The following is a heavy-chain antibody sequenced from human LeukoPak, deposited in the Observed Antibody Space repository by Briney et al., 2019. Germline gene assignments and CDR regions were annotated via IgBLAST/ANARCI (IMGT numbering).Heavy chain of an antibody. V-gene: IGHV1-2*06. CDR2: INPNSGGT. D-gene: IGHD6-6*01. CDR1: GYTFTGYY. CDR3: ATYSSSCF. Sequence: ASVKVSCKASGYTFTGYYMHWVRQAPGQGLEWMGRINPNSGGTNYAQKFQGRVTMTRDTSISTAYMELGSLRSDDTAVYYCATYSSSCFWGQRTLVTVSS. J-gene: IGHJ4*02.